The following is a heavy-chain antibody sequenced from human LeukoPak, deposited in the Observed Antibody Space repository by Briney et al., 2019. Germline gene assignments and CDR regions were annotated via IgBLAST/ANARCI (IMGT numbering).Heavy chain of an antibody. CDR1: GYTFTSFS. J-gene: IGHJ4*02. D-gene: IGHD3-22*01. V-gene: IGHV1-46*01. Sequence: ASVKVSCKASGYTFTSFSMHCVRQAPGQWLELMGISTPSGGSTSYAQTFHGRVTMTRDTSTGTAYMELSSLRSEDTAVYYCARDAADSSGYPEYFDYWGQGTLVTVSS. CDR3: ARDAADSSGYPEYFDY. CDR2: STPSGGST.